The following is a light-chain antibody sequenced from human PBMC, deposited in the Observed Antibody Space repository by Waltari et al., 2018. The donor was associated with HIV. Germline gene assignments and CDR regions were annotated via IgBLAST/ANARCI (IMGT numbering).Light chain of an antibody. V-gene: IGKV1-27*01. J-gene: IGKJ1*01. CDR1: QDITNY. CDR2: GAS. CDR3: QKYDSAPWT. Sequence: DVQMTQSPPSLSESVGDRVIITGRASQDITNYLAWYQQKPGKAPALLIYGASTLKSGVPPRFSGSGSGTDFTLTISGLRPEDAAIYYCQKYDSAPWTFGQGTKVDI.